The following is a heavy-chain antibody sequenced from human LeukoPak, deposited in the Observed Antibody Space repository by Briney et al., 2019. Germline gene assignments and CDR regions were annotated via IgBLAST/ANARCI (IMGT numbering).Heavy chain of an antibody. CDR3: ARDIRDYYNWFDP. J-gene: IGHJ5*02. V-gene: IGHV4-59*01. Sequence: NPSETLSLTCTVSGGSISSYYWSWIRQPPGKGLEWIGYIYYSGSTNYNPSLKSRVTISVDTSKNQFSLKLSSVTAADTAVYYCARDIRDYYNWFDPWGQGTLVTVSS. CDR2: IYYSGST. D-gene: IGHD2/OR15-2a*01. CDR1: GGSISSYY.